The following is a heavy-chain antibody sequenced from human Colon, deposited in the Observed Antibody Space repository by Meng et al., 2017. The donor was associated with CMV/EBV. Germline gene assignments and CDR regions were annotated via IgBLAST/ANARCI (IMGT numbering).Heavy chain of an antibody. CDR2: IYYSGTT. V-gene: IGHV4-30-4*01. CDR1: GDSISSGGHY. J-gene: IGHJ4*02. Sequence: CEVAGDSISSGGHYWSWIRQSPGKGLEWIGYIYYSGTTYYNPSLKSRVFISLDTSKNQFSLKLNSVTAADTAVYYCARKLYAGYSDYWGQGTLVTVSS. CDR3: ARKLYAGYSDY. D-gene: IGHD3-9*01.